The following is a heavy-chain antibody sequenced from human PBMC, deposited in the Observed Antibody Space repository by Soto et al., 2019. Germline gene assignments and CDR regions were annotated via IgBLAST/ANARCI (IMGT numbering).Heavy chain of an antibody. J-gene: IGHJ4*02. CDR1: GFTFSSYW. CDR2: INSDGSST. CDR3: AGPTYYYDSSGPPAY. Sequence: GGSLRLSCAASGFTFSSYWMHWVRQAPGKGLVWVSRINSDGSSTSYADSVKGRFTISRDNAKNTLYLQMNSLRAEDTAVYYCAGPTYYYDSSGPPAYWGQGTLVTVSS. V-gene: IGHV3-74*01. D-gene: IGHD3-22*01.